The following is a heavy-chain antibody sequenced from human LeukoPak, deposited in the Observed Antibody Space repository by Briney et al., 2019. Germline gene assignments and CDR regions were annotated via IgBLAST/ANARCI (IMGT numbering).Heavy chain of an antibody. CDR3: ARGVKVGVEGEMATIDY. D-gene: IGHD5-24*01. J-gene: IGHJ4*02. Sequence: KSGGSLRLSCAASGFAFSSYSMNWVRQAPGKGLEWVSSISSSSSYIYYADSVKGRFTISRDNAKNSLYLQMNSLRAEDTAVYYCARGVKVGVEGEMATIDYWGQGTLVTVSS. V-gene: IGHV3-21*01. CDR1: GFAFSSYS. CDR2: ISSSSSYI.